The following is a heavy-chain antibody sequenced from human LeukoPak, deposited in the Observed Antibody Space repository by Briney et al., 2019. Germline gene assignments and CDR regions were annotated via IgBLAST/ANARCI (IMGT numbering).Heavy chain of an antibody. Sequence: PAGGSLRLSCAASGFTFSSYAMSWVRQAPGKGLEWVSAISGSGGSTYYADSVKGRFTISRDNSKNTLYLQMNSLRAEDTAVYYCAKDRLRSHDAFDIWGQGTMVTVSS. CDR1: GFTFSSYA. J-gene: IGHJ3*02. CDR3: AKDRLRSHDAFDI. CDR2: ISGSGGST. V-gene: IGHV3-23*01. D-gene: IGHD4-17*01.